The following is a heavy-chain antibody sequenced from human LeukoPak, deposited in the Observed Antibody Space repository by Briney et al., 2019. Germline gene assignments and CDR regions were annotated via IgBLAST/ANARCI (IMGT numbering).Heavy chain of an antibody. CDR1: GGSISSGSYY. Sequence: SKTLSLTCTVSGGSISSGSYYWSWIRQPAGKGLEWIGRIYTSGSTNYNPSLKSRVTISVDTSKNQFSLKLSCVTAADTAVYYCARDAHSSGWYYFDYWGQGTLVTVSS. J-gene: IGHJ4*02. D-gene: IGHD6-19*01. CDR2: IYTSGST. CDR3: ARDAHSSGWYYFDY. V-gene: IGHV4-61*02.